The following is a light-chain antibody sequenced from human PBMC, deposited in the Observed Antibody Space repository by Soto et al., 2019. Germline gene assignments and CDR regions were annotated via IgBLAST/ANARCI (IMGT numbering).Light chain of an antibody. V-gene: IGKV1-39*01. CDR1: QSISTH. CDR2: AAW. J-gene: IGKJ3*01. CDR3: QQSYSTPWT. Sequence: DLQMTQSPSSLSAFVGDRVTITCRASQSISTHFNWYRQKPGQAPELLIYAAWTLQSGVPSRFSGSGSGTDFTLTISSLQPEDSATYYCQQSYSTPWTFGPGTKVDIK.